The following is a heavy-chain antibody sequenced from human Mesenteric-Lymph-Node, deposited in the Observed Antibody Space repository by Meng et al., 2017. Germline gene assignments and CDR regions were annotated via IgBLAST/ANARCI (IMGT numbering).Heavy chain of an antibody. J-gene: IGHJ4*02. CDR2: INHSGST. Sequence: GSLRLSCTVSGGSVNSGSYYWSWIRQPPGKGLEWIGEINHSGSTNYNPSLKSRVTISVDTSTNHFSLKLTSVTAADTAVYYCARGRGYSYGYRYWGQGTLVTVSS. CDR3: ARGRGYSYGYRY. V-gene: IGHV4-61*03. D-gene: IGHD5-18*01. CDR1: GGSVNSGSYY.